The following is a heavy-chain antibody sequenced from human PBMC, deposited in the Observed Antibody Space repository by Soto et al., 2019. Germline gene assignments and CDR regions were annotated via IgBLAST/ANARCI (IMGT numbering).Heavy chain of an antibody. Sequence: GGSLRLSCAASGFTFSSYSMNWVRQAPGKGLEWVSYISSSSSTIYYADSVKGRFTISRDNAKNSLYLQMNSLRDEDTAVYYCARESGYSYGRYAFDIWGQGTMVTVSS. D-gene: IGHD5-18*01. J-gene: IGHJ3*02. V-gene: IGHV3-48*02. CDR2: ISSSSSTI. CDR3: ARESGYSYGRYAFDI. CDR1: GFTFSSYS.